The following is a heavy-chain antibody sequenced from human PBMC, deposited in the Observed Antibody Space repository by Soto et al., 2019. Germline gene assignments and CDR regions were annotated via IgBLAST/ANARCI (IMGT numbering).Heavy chain of an antibody. V-gene: IGHV3-48*01. J-gene: IGHJ4*02. D-gene: IGHD3-10*01. CDR3: ARDPRPRGFDY. Sequence: GGSLRLSCAASGFTFSSYSMNWVRQAPGKGLEWVSYISSSSSITYYADSVKGRFTISRDNAKNSLYLQMNSLRAEDTAVYYCARDPRPRGFDYWGQGTLVTVSS. CDR2: ISSSSSIT. CDR1: GFTFSSYS.